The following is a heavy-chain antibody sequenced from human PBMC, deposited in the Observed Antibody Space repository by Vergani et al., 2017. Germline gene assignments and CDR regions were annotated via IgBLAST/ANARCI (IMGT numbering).Heavy chain of an antibody. CDR3: ARVNTETNGHLYYYYYMDV. CDR2: MDYSGST. Sequence: QVQLQESGPGLVKPSETLSLTCTVSGDSVISTDYHWGWIRQPPGKGLEWIGSMDYSGSTSYNPSLESRISISFETPKNQFSLTLNSVTATDTAIYFCARVNTETNGHLYYYYYMDVWGQGTAVTVS. V-gene: IGHV4-39*01. J-gene: IGHJ6*03. D-gene: IGHD4-11*01. CDR1: GDSVISTDYH.